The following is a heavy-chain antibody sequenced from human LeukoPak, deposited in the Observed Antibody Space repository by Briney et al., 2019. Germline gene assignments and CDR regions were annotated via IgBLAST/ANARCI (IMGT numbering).Heavy chain of an antibody. J-gene: IGHJ3*02. Sequence: SVKVSCKASGGTFSSYAISWVRQAPGQGLEWMGGIIPIFGTANYAQKFQGRVTITADESTSTAYMELSSLRSEDTAVYYCATSGYAYGALDIWGQGTMVTVSS. D-gene: IGHD5-18*01. CDR3: ATSGYAYGALDI. CDR1: GGTFSSYA. V-gene: IGHV1-69*01. CDR2: IIPIFGTA.